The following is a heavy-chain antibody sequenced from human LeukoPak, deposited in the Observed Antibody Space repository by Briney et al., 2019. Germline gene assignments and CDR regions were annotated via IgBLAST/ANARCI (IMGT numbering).Heavy chain of an antibody. CDR1: GFTFTTYA. J-gene: IGHJ3*02. CDR2: ISSSGADT. D-gene: IGHD2-21*01. V-gene: IGHV3-23*01. CDR3: ANGKGIAEAFDM. Sequence: GSLRLSCAASGFTFTTYAMNWVRQSPGKGLEWVSTISSSGADTYYADSVKGRFTISRDNSKNTLDLQMHSLRAEDTAVYYCANGKGIAEAFDMWGQGTMVTVPS.